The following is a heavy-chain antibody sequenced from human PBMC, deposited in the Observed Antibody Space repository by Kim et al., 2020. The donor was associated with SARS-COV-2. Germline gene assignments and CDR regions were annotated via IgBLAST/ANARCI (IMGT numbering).Heavy chain of an antibody. Sequence: SSHTSDADSGKGRFTISRDNAESSLYLQLNGVEAEDTAVYYCAGYNWFDPWGQGTLVTVAS. CDR3: AGYNWFDP. V-gene: IGHV3-21*03. CDR2: SSHT. J-gene: IGHJ5*02.